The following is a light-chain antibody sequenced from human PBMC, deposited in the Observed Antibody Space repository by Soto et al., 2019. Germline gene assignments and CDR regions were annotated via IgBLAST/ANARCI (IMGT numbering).Light chain of an antibody. Sequence: DIQMTQSPSTLSAAVGDRVTITCRASQSIRSWLAWYQQKPGKAPKLLIYKASSLESGVPSRFSGSGSGTELTLTISSLQPDDFATYYCLQYNSYWTFGQGTKVEIK. CDR2: KAS. CDR3: LQYNSYWT. V-gene: IGKV1-5*03. CDR1: QSIRSW. J-gene: IGKJ1*01.